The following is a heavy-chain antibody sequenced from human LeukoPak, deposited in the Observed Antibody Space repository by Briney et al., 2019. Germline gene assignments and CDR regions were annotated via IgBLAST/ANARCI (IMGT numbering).Heavy chain of an antibody. D-gene: IGHD6-6*01. J-gene: IGHJ4*02. CDR2: IYTSGGT. CDR1: GDSISSYY. V-gene: IGHV4-4*09. Sequence: PSETLSLTCTVSGDSISSYYWSWIRQPPGKGLEWIGYIYTSGGTNYIPSLKGRVAISIDTSKNQFSLKLSSVTAADSAVYYCARLTRLSTSPDRYYLDYWGQGTLVTVSS. CDR3: ARLTRLSTSPDRYYLDY.